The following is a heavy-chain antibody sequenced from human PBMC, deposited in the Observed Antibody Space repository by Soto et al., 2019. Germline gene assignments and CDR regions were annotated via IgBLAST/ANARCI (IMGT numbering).Heavy chain of an antibody. CDR1: GFTFSSYS. D-gene: IGHD6-13*01. Sequence: PGGSLRLSCAASGFTFSSYSMNWVRQAPGKGLEWVSYISSSSTIYYADSVKGRFTIPRDNAKNSLYLQMNSLRDEDTAVYYCARVGIAAFDPWGQGTLVTVSS. V-gene: IGHV3-48*02. CDR2: ISSSSTI. CDR3: ARVGIAAFDP. J-gene: IGHJ5*02.